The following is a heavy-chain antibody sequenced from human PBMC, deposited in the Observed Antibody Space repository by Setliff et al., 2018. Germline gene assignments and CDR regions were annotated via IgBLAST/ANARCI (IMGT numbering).Heavy chain of an antibody. Sequence: PSETLSLTCAVYGGSFSGYYWSWIRQPPGKGLEWLGEINHSGSTNCNPSLKSRVTISVDTSKNQFSLRLSSVTAADTAVYYCARGYRGYYNFWSGSQGANWFDPWGQGTLVTVSS. CDR2: INHSGST. V-gene: IGHV4-34*01. D-gene: IGHD3-3*01. CDR1: GGSFSGYY. J-gene: IGHJ5*02. CDR3: ARGYRGYYNFWSGSQGANWFDP.